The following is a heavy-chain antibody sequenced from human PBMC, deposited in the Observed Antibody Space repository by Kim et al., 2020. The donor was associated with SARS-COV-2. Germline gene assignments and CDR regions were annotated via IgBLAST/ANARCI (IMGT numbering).Heavy chain of an antibody. CDR3: ARQTPRSLWFGALGDF. V-gene: IGHV4-39*01. J-gene: IGHJ4*01. CDR2: FSYSGTT. Sequence: SETLSLTCTVSGASIDSSDSYWGWIRQPPGKGLEWIGSFSYSGTTYYNPSLKSRVTISADTARNQFSLKMTFATAADTALYYCARQTPRSLWFGALGDF. CDR1: GASIDSSDSY. D-gene: IGHD3-10*01.